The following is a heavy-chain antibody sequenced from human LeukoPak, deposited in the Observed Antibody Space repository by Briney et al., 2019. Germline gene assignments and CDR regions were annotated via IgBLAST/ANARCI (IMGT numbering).Heavy chain of an antibody. CDR1: GCPVSRYE. CDR3: ARDSVGDLLDY. CDR2: IDSCGITI. D-gene: IGHD4-17*01. J-gene: IGHJ4*02. Sequence: PGVSLRLFGGGAGCPVSRYEMNLVRQAPGKGLEWVSHIDSCGITIYYVDSVKGLFTISRDNAKNSIYLQMVSLRVEDTAICSCARDSVGDLLDYWGQGTPVTVS. V-gene: IGHV3-48*03.